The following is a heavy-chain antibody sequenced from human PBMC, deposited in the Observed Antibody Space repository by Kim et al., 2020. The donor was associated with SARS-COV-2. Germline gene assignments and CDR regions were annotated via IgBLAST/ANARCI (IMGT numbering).Heavy chain of an antibody. V-gene: IGHV3-33*01. CDR3: ATDRGGAPFDM. CDR2: IWNDGTTT. J-gene: IGHJ3*02. D-gene: IGHD3-16*01. Sequence: GGSLRLSCAASAFSFSVYGMHWVHQAPGKGLEWVAVIWNDGTTTSYADSVKGRFTISRDNSKNTLYLQMNSLRAEDTAVYYCATDRGGAPFDMWGQGTLVTVSS. CDR1: AFSFSVYG.